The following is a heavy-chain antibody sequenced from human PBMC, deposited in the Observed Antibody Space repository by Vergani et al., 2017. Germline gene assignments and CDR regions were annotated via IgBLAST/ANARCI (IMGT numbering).Heavy chain of an antibody. CDR3: ASSGREYCSGGSCYSLDAFDI. Sequence: QVQLQESGPGLVKPSGTLSLTCAVSGGSISSSNWWSWVRQPPGKGLEWIGEIYHSGSTNYNPSLKSRVTISVDKSKNQFSLKLSSVTAADTAVYYCASSGREYCSGGSCYSLDAFDIWGQGTMVTVSS. CDR1: GGSISSSNW. D-gene: IGHD2-15*01. V-gene: IGHV4-4*02. J-gene: IGHJ3*02. CDR2: IYHSGST.